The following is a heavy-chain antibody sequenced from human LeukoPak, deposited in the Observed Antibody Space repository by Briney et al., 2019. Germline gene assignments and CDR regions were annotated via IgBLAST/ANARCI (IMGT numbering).Heavy chain of an antibody. CDR3: ARSKWDLPYYYYYMDV. V-gene: IGHV1-69*13. D-gene: IGHD1-26*01. Sequence: ASVKVSCKASGGTFSSYAISWVRQAPGQGLEWMGGIIPIFGTANYAQKFQGRVTITADESTSTAYMELSSLRSEDTAVYYCARSKWDLPYYYYYMDVWGKGTAVTVSS. CDR2: IIPIFGTA. CDR1: GGTFSSYA. J-gene: IGHJ6*03.